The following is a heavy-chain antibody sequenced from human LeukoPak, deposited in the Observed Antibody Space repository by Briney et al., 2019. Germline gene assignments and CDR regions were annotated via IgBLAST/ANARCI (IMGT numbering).Heavy chain of an antibody. V-gene: IGHV4-59*01. CDR3: ARYLGYCSGGFCYSFDY. CDR2: IYHTGII. D-gene: IGHD2-15*01. CDR1: GGSITNYY. J-gene: IGHJ4*02. Sequence: SETLSLTCTVSGGSITNYYWNWIRQPPGKGLVWIGYIYHTGIINYNPSLKSRVTMSVGTSKNQFSLKLTSVTAADTAVYYCARYLGYCSGGFCYSFDYWGQGALVTVSS.